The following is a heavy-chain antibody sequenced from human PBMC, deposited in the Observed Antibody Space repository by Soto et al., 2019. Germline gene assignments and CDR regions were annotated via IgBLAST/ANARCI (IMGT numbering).Heavy chain of an antibody. CDR2: IYHSGST. CDR3: ARAEGGTFDY. CDR1: GGSISSGGYS. D-gene: IGHD3-16*01. J-gene: IGHJ4*02. V-gene: IGHV4-30-2*01. Sequence: SETLSLTCAVSGGSISSGGYSWSWIRQPPGKGLEWIGYIYHSGSTYYNPSLKSRVTISVDRSKNQFSLKLSSVTAADTAVYYRARAEGGTFDYWGQGTLVTVSS.